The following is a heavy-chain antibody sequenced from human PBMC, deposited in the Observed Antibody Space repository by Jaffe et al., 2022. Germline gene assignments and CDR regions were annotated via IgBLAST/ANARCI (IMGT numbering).Heavy chain of an antibody. J-gene: IGHJ4*02. Sequence: EVQLVESGGGLVQPGGSLRLSCAASGFTVSSNYMSWVRQAPGKGLEWVSVIYSGGSTYYADSVKGRFTISRDNSKNTLYLQMNSLRAEDTAVYYCAREGYYYGSGSYYPLYYFDYWGQGTLVTVSS. CDR2: IYSGGST. CDR3: AREGYYYGSGSYYPLYYFDY. V-gene: IGHV3-66*02. D-gene: IGHD3-10*01. CDR1: GFTVSSNY.